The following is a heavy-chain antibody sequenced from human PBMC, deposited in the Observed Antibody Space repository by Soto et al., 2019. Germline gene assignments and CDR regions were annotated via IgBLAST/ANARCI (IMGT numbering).Heavy chain of an antibody. J-gene: IGHJ6*02. D-gene: IGHD5-18*01. CDR2: ISSSSSTI. Sequence: PGGSLRLSCAASGFTFSSYSMNWVRQAPGKGLEWVSYISSSSSTIYYADSVKGRFTISRDNAKNSLYLQMNSLRDEDTAVYYCARAEVGYSRYYYGMDVWGQGTTVTVSS. V-gene: IGHV3-48*02. CDR3: ARAEVGYSRYYYGMDV. CDR1: GFTFSSYS.